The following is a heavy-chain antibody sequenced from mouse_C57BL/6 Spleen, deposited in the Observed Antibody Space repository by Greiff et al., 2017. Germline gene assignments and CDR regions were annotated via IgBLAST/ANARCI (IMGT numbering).Heavy chain of an antibody. CDR3: ARWGSPFGSSHLYVDV. Sequence: QVQLQQSGAELMKPGASVKLSCKATGYTFTGYWIEWVKQRPGHGLEWIGEILPGGGSTNYNEKFKGKATFTADTASNTAYMQLSSLTTEDSAIYYCARWGSPFGSSHLYVDVWGTGTTVTVSS. J-gene: IGHJ1*03. CDR2: ILPGGGST. D-gene: IGHD1-1*01. V-gene: IGHV1-9*01. CDR1: GYTFTGYW.